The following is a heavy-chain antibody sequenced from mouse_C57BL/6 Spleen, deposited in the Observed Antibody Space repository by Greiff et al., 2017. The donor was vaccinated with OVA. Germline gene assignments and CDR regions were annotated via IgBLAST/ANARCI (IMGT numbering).Heavy chain of an antibody. CDR1: GFTFSDSG. CDR3: ARRYITTVVDPYYAMDY. J-gene: IGHJ4*01. CDR2: ISSGGSTI. Sequence: EVQLVESGGGLVKPGGSLKLSCAASGFTFSDSGMHWVRQAPEKGLEWVAYISSGGSTIYYAGTVKGRFTISRDNAKNTLFLQMTSLRSEDTAMYYCARRYITTVVDPYYAMDYWGQGTSVTVSS. D-gene: IGHD1-1*01. V-gene: IGHV5-17*01.